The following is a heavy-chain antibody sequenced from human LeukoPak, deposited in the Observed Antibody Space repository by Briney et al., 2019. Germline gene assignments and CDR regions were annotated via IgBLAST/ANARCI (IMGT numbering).Heavy chain of an antibody. Sequence: SGPTLVNPTQTLTLTCTFSGFSLTTTGVGVTWVRQPPGKALEWLALIYWNDDKYYSPSLKTRLTIAKDTSKNQVVLTMTNMDPVDTATYYYAHDRAGIGFDPWGQGTLVTVSS. CDR2: IYWNDDK. J-gene: IGHJ5*02. CDR3: AHDRAGIGFDP. V-gene: IGHV2-5*01. CDR1: GFSLTTTGVG. D-gene: IGHD6-25*01.